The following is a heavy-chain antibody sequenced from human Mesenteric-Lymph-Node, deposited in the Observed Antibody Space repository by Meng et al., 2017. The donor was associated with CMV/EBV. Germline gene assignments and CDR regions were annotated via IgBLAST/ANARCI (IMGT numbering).Heavy chain of an antibody. J-gene: IGHJ4*02. CDR2: IDWDDDK. CDR1: GFSLSTSGMC. CDR3: ARIMYSSSWYRGFDY. D-gene: IGHD6-13*01. Sequence: SGPTLVKPTQTLTLTCTFSGFSLSTSGMCVSWVRQPPGKALEWLALIDWDDDKYYSTSLKTRLTISKDTSKNQVVLTMTNMDPVDTATYYCARIMYSSSWYRGFDYWGQGTLVTVSS. V-gene: IGHV2-70*20.